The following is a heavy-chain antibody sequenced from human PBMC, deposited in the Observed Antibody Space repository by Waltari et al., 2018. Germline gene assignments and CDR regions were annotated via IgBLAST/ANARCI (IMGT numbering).Heavy chain of an antibody. J-gene: IGHJ4*02. CDR3: ARSYYYGSGSYPDY. Sequence: QVQLQESGPGLVKPSETLSLTCTVSGGSISSYYWSWIRQPPGKGLEWIGYIYYSGSPNYNPSLKSRVTISVDTSKNQFSLKLRSEDTAVYYCARSYYYGSGSYPDYWGQGTLVTVSS. V-gene: IGHV4-59*01. CDR2: IYYSGSP. CDR1: GGSISSYY. D-gene: IGHD3-10*01.